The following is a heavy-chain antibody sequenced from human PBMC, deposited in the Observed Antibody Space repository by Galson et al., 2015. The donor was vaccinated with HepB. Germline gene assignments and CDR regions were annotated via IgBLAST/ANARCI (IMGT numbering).Heavy chain of an antibody. D-gene: IGHD6-19*01. CDR1: GFTFRNYA. CDR3: ARVRPEYTSGWYRQALYFFDS. J-gene: IGHJ4*02. CDR2: ITPSGDNT. Sequence: SLRLSCAASGFTFRNYAMSWVRQAPGKGLEWVSAITPSGDNTYSADSVKGRFTISRDNSKNPLSLQKTGLTADDTAIYYCARVRPEYTSGWYRQALYFFDSWGQGTLVAVSS. V-gene: IGHV3-23*01.